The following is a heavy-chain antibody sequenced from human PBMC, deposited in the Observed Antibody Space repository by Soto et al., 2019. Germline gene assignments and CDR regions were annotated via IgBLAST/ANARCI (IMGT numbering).Heavy chain of an antibody. D-gene: IGHD5-18*01. Sequence: EVQLVESGGGLVKPGGSLRLSCAASGFTFSSYSMNWVRQAPGKGLEWVSSISSSSSYIYYADSVKGRFTISRDNAKNSLYLQMNSLRAEDTAVYYCARAERYSYGSIYWGQGTLVTVSS. CDR1: GFTFSSYS. CDR3: ARAERYSYGSIY. J-gene: IGHJ4*02. CDR2: ISSSSSYI. V-gene: IGHV3-21*01.